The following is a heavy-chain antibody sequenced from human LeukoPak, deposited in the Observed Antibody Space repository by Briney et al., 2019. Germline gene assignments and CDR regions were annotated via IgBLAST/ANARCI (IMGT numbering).Heavy chain of an antibody. CDR3: AKDTTHCGGDCYLTHYFDY. Sequence: ESGRSLRLSCAASGFTFDDYAMHWVRQAPGKGLEWVSGISWNSGSIGYADFVKGRFTISRDNAKNSLYLQMNSLRAEDTALYYCAKDTTHCGGDCYLTHYFDYWGQGTLVTVSS. J-gene: IGHJ4*02. D-gene: IGHD2-21*02. CDR2: ISWNSGSI. CDR1: GFTFDDYA. V-gene: IGHV3-9*01.